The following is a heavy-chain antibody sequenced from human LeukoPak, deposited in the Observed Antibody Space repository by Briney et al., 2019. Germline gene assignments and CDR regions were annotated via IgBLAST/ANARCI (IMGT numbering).Heavy chain of an antibody. CDR1: GFTFSSYG. D-gene: IGHD3-22*01. CDR3: AKDYYDSSGYFDAFDI. CDR2: ISYDGSNK. J-gene: IGHJ3*02. V-gene: IGHV3-30*18. Sequence: QPGRSLRLSCAASGFTFSSYGMHWVRQAPGKGLEWVAVISYDGSNKYYADSVKGRFTISRDNSKNTLYMQMNSLRAEDTAVYYCAKDYYDSSGYFDAFDIWGQGTMVTVSS.